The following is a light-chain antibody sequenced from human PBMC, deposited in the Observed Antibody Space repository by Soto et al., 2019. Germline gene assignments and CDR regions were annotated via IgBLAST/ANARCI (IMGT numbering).Light chain of an antibody. Sequence: DIQRTQSPSTLSSSVGDTVTVTCRASQSIGRWLAWYQQKPGKAPKLLICDASTLENGVPARFSGSRSGPEFSLTISSLQTDDFANYYCQQYNSYSPWTFGQGTKVDIK. CDR1: QSIGRW. V-gene: IGKV1-5*01. J-gene: IGKJ1*01. CDR2: DAS. CDR3: QQYNSYSPWT.